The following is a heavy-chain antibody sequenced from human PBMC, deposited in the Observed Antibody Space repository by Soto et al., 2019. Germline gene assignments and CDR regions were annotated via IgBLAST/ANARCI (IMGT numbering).Heavy chain of an antibody. CDR1: GGSVSSYY. J-gene: IGHJ4*02. V-gene: IGHV4-59*02. CDR3: ARGYSSSWSFDY. D-gene: IGHD6-13*01. CDR2: IYYSGST. Sequence: SETLSLTCTVSGGSVSSYYWSWIRQPPGKGLEWIGYIYYSGSTNYNPSLKSRVTISVDTSKNQFSLKLSSVTAADTAVYYCARGYSSSWSFDYGGQGPLVTVSP.